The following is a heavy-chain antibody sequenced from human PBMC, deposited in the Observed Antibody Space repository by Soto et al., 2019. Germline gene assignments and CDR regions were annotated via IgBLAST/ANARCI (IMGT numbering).Heavy chain of an antibody. CDR2: VYRTGST. CDR3: ARARATIAAAAIFDC. D-gene: IGHD6-13*01. J-gene: IGHJ4*02. CDR1: SW. Sequence: SWWRMVRQTPGKGLEWIGEVYRTGSTNYNPSLESRVIVSVDKSKNQFSLKLTSVTAADTAVYYCARARATIAAAAIFDCWGQGTLVTVSS. V-gene: IGHV4-4*02.